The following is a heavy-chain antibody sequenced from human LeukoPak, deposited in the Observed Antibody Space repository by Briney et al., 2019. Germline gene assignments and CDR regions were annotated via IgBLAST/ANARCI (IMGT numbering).Heavy chain of an antibody. J-gene: IGHJ6*03. D-gene: IGHD6-6*01. CDR3: ARVGRVSIYPSYMDV. CDR1: GFTFSTFP. Sequence: GGSLRLSCEASGFTFSTFPMHWVRQTPDKRREWVAVISDDGRDTYYADSVKGRFTISRDNSKNTLYLQMNSLSPEDTAVVYCARVGRVSIYPSYMDVWGKGTTVTVSS. CDR2: ISDDGRDT. V-gene: IGHV3-30*04.